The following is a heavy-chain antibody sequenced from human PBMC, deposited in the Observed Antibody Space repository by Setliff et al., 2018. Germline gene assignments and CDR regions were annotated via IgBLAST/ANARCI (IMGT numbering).Heavy chain of an antibody. CDR2: IVVGSGNT. J-gene: IGHJ6*03. CDR3: ARGRHPPWSGYPYYYMDV. D-gene: IGHD3-3*01. CDR1: GFTFTSSA. Sequence: GASVKVSCKASGFTFTSSAMQWVRQARGQRLEWIGWIVVGSGNTNYAQKFQEGVTITRDMSTSTAYMELSSLRSEDTAVYYCARGRHPPWSGYPYYYMDVWGKGTTVTVSS. V-gene: IGHV1-58*02.